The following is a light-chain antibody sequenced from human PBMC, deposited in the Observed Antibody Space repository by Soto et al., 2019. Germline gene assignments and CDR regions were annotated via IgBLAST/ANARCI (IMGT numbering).Light chain of an antibody. Sequence: QSVLTQPPSVSGSPGQSITISCTGTSSDIGGYNYISWYQQQPGKAPQLMIYDDSRPPSGISNRFSGYKSGKTASLTISGLQAEDEADYYRSAYTTSGALLFGGGTKVTVL. V-gene: IGLV2-14*03. J-gene: IGLJ2*01. CDR2: DDS. CDR3: SAYTTSGALL. CDR1: SSDIGGYNY.